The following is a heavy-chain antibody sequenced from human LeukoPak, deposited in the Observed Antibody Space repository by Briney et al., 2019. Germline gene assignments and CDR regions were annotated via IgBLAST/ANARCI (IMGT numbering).Heavy chain of an antibody. CDR3: AKRDQRNFWHFDL. CDR2: ISGIGTST. V-gene: IGHV3-23*01. J-gene: IGHJ2*01. Sequence: GGSLRLSCAASGITFSSYAMNWVRQAPGKGLEWVSSISGIGTSTYYADSVKGRLTVSRDNSKNTLYLQMNSLRAEDTAVYYCAKRDQRNFWHFDLWGRGTLVTVSS. CDR1: GITFSSYA. D-gene: IGHD1-1*01.